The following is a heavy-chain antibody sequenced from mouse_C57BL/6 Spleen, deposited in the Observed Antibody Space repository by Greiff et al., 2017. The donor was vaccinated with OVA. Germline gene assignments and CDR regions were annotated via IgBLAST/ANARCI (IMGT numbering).Heavy chain of an antibody. V-gene: IGHV1-52*01. CDR2: IDPSDSET. D-gene: IGHD1-1*01. Sequence: QVQLQQPGPELVRPGSSVKLSCKASGYTFTSYWMHWVKQRPIQGLEWIGNIDPSDSETHYNQKFKDKATLTVDKSSSTAYMQLSSLTSEDSAVYYCARREGNYYGSTGFAYWGQGTLVTVSA. J-gene: IGHJ3*01. CDR3: ARREGNYYGSTGFAY. CDR1: GYTFTSYW.